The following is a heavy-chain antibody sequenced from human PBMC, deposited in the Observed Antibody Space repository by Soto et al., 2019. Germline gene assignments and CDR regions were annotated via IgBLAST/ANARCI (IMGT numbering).Heavy chain of an antibody. CDR1: GGSVSSGSYY. J-gene: IGHJ6*02. CDR2: IYYSGST. D-gene: IGHD2-2*01. CDR3: AREVGICISTSCPTYGMDV. Sequence: PSETLSLTCTVSGGSVSSGSYYWSWIRQPPGKGLEWIGYIYYSGSTNYNPSLKSRVTISVDTSKNQFSLKLSSVTAADTAVYYCAREVGICISTSCPTYGMDVWGQGTTVTVSS. V-gene: IGHV4-61*01.